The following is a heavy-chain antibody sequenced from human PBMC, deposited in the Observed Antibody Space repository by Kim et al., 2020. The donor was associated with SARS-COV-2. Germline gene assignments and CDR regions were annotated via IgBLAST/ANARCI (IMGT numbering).Heavy chain of an antibody. CDR2: VCTSGSI. CDR1: GGFISDYC. J-gene: IGHJ6*02. V-gene: IGHV4-4*07. Sequence: SETLSLTCTVSGGFISDYCGSWIRQPAGKGLEWIGRVCTSGSIDYNPSLKSRVIMSLDTSRSQSSLRLRSVTAADTAMDYCARDRDYYYYGMGVWGQGTT. CDR3: ARDRDYYYYGMGV.